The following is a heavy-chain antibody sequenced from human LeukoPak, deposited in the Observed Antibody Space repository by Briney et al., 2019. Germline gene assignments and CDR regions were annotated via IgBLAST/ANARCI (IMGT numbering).Heavy chain of an antibody. CDR1: GFTFSRFW. J-gene: IGHJ4*02. D-gene: IGHD2-21*02. CDR3: ARDASVYCGGDCYSDY. V-gene: IGHV3-74*01. CDR2: INSEGTST. Sequence: GGSLRLSCAASGFTFSRFWMHWVRQAPGKGLEWVSRINSEGTSTSYADSVKGRFTISRDNSKNTLYLQMNSLRAEDTAVYYCARDASVYCGGDCYSDYWGQGTLVTVSS.